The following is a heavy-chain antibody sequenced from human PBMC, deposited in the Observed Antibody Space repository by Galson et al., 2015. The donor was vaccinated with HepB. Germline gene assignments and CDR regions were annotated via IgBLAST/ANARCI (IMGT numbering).Heavy chain of an antibody. CDR1: GFTFSSYS. Sequence: SLRLSCAASGFTFSSYSMNWVRQAPGKGLEWVSSISSSSSYIYYADSVKGRFTISRDNAKNPLYLQMNSLRAEDTAVYYCARGLGGALDYWGQGTLVTVSS. D-gene: IGHD3-10*01. CDR3: ARGLGGALDY. J-gene: IGHJ4*02. V-gene: IGHV3-21*01. CDR2: ISSSSSYI.